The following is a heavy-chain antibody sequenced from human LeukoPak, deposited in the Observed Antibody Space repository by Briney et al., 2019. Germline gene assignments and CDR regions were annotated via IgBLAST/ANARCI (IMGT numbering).Heavy chain of an antibody. CDR2: VHTDGTTT. CDR1: GFTVGHHY. J-gene: IGHJ4*02. V-gene: IGHV3-74*03. CDR3: ARLPSSTSLNW. D-gene: IGHD2-2*01. Sequence: PGGSLRLSCAASGFTVGHHYMHWVRQSPGQGLVWVSYVHTDGTTTTYADSVKGRFTISRDNAKNSLYLQMNSLRAEDTAVYHCARLPSSTSLNWWGQGTLVTVSS.